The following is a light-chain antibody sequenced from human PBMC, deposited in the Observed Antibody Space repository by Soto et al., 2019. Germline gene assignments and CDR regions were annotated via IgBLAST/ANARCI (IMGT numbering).Light chain of an antibody. Sequence: EIVVTQSPATLSVSPGERATLSCRASQSVSNNLAWYHQKPGQAPRLLIYDASNRATGIPARFSGSGSGTDFTLTISSLEPEDFAVYYCQQRSNWLITFGQGTRLEIK. J-gene: IGKJ5*01. CDR2: DAS. CDR1: QSVSNN. V-gene: IGKV3-11*01. CDR3: QQRSNWLIT.